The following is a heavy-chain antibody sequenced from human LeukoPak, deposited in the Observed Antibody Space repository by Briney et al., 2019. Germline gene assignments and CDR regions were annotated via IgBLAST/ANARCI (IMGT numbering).Heavy chain of an antibody. CDR1: GFTFSSYA. CDR2: INSDGSST. J-gene: IGHJ4*02. V-gene: IGHV3-74*01. D-gene: IGHD4-17*01. Sequence: GGSLRLSCAASGFTFSSYAMAWVRQVPGKGLVWVSRINSDGSSTSYADSVKGRFTISRDNAKNTLYLQMNSLRAEDTAVYYCARATTVTTNFDYWGQGTLVTVSS. CDR3: ARATTVTTNFDY.